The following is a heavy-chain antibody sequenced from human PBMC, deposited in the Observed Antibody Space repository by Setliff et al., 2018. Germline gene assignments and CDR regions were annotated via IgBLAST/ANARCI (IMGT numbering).Heavy chain of an antibody. Sequence: SVKVSCKAPGGTFKNYGISWVRQAPGQGPEWMGGIIPTFGTTNYAQKFQGRATIITDESTSTAYMELSSLRSEDTAVYYCAREGVDSRSSTDYRYYMDVWGKGTTVTVSS. V-gene: IGHV1-69*05. CDR3: AREGVDSRSSTDYRYYMDV. CDR2: IIPTFGTT. CDR1: GGTFKNYG. J-gene: IGHJ6*03. D-gene: IGHD6-6*01.